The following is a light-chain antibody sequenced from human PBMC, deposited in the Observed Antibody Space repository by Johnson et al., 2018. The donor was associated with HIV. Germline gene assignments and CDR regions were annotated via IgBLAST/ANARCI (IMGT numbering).Light chain of an antibody. CDR1: SSNIGNNY. J-gene: IGLJ1*01. CDR3: GTWDSSLSAFYV. CDR2: DNN. Sequence: QSVLTQPPSVSAAPGQKVTISCSGSSSNIGNNYVSWYQQFPGTAPKLLIYDNNKRPSGIPDRFSGSKSGTSATLGITGLQTGYEADYYCGTWDSSLSAFYVFGTGTKVTVL. V-gene: IGLV1-51*01.